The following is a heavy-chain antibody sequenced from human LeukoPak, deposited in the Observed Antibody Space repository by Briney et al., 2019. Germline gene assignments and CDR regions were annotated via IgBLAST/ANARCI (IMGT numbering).Heavy chain of an antibody. Sequence: SQTLSLTCTVSGGSISSGGNYWSWIRQPPGKGLEWIGYIHHSGSTYYNPSLKSRVTISVDRSKNQFSLKLTSVTAADTAVYYCARVPDSGTYLHGYFDYWGQGTLVTVSS. CDR3: ARVPDSGTYLHGYFDY. CDR2: IHHSGST. D-gene: IGHD1-26*01. V-gene: IGHV4-30-2*01. J-gene: IGHJ4*02. CDR1: GGSISSGGNY.